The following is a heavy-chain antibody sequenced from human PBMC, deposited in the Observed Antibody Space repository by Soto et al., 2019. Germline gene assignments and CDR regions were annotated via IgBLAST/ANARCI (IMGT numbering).Heavy chain of an antibody. J-gene: IGHJ3*02. Sequence: GGSLRLSCAASGFTFSSYAMSWVRQAPGKGLEWVSTISGGGGSTYYADSVKGRFTISRDNSKNTLYLQMNSLRPEDTAVYYCAKDFAPDCSDDSCYSAAFDIWGQGTMVTVSS. CDR2: ISGGGGST. CDR3: AKDFAPDCSDDSCYSAAFDI. D-gene: IGHD2-15*01. V-gene: IGHV3-23*01. CDR1: GFTFSSYA.